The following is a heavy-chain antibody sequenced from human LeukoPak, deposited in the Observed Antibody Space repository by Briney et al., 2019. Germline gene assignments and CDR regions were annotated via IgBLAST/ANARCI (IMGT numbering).Heavy chain of an antibody. CDR2: IYYSGST. D-gene: IGHD4-11*01. Sequence: SETLSLTCTVSGGSISSSSYYWGWIRQPPGKGLEWIGSIYYSGSTYYNPSLKSRVTISVDTSKNQFSLKLSSVTAADTAVYYCARASNSLYYYYMDVWGKGTTVTVSS. CDR1: GGSISSSSYY. V-gene: IGHV4-39*01. J-gene: IGHJ6*03. CDR3: ARASNSLYYYYMDV.